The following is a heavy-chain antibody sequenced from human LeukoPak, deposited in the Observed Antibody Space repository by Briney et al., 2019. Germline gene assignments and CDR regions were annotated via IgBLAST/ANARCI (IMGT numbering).Heavy chain of an antibody. V-gene: IGHV3-21*01. D-gene: IGHD4-17*01. CDR2: ISSSSYI. Sequence: GGSLRLSCAASGFTFSSYSVNWVRQAPGKGLEWVSSISSSSYIYYADSVTGRFTISRDNAKSSLYLQMNSLRAEDTAVYYCARDYYGDYYFDYWGQGTLVTVSS. CDR3: ARDYYGDYYFDY. J-gene: IGHJ4*02. CDR1: GFTFSSYS.